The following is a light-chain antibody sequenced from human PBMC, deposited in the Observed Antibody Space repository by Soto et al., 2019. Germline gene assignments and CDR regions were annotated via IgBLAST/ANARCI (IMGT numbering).Light chain of an antibody. CDR3: QQYTHWPVWS. CDR1: QSISSN. CDR2: GPS. J-gene: IGKJ1*01. V-gene: IGKV3-15*01. Sequence: EIVLTQSPATLSVSPGERATLSCRASQSISSNLAWYQQKPGQAPRLLIYGPSTRATGVPARFSGSGSGTEFTLTSSSLQSEDFAMYYCQQYTHWPVWSFGQGTKVEIK.